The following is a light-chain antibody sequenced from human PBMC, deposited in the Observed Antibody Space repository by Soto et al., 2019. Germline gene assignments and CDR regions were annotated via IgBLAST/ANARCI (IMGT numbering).Light chain of an antibody. Sequence: DNVLTQSPGTLSVSPGERATLSCRASQSISNLAWYQQKPGQAPRLVIYDTSSRATGIPDRFSGSGSGTDFTLTISRLEPEDVAVYYCLQYGSWYTFGQGTKLEIK. CDR1: QSISN. CDR2: DTS. J-gene: IGKJ2*01. CDR3: LQYGSWYT. V-gene: IGKV3-20*01.